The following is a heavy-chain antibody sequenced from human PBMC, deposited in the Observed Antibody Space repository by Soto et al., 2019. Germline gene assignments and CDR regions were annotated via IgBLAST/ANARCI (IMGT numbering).Heavy chain of an antibody. V-gene: IGHV1-24*01. CDR3: ARQLLLGGWFDP. J-gene: IGHJ5*02. Sequence: ASVKVSCKVSGYTLTELSMHWVRQAPGKGLEWMGGFDPEDGETIYAQKFQGRVTMTEDTSTDTAYMELSSLRSEDTAVYYCARQLLLGGWFDPWGQGTLVTVSS. CDR1: GYTLTELS. CDR2: FDPEDGET. D-gene: IGHD2-2*01.